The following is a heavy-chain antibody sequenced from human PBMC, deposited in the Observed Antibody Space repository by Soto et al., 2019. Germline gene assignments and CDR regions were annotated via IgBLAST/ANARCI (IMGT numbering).Heavy chain of an antibody. CDR3: ARLGIAAAGNPGP. CDR2: IDPSDSYT. D-gene: IGHD6-13*01. Sequence: GESLKISCKGSGYSFTTCWISWVRQMPGKGLEWMGRIDPSDSYTNYSPSFQGHVTISADKSISTAYLQWSSLKASDTAMYYCARLGIAAAGNPGPWGQGTLVTVSS. J-gene: IGHJ5*02. CDR1: GYSFTTCW. V-gene: IGHV5-10-1*01.